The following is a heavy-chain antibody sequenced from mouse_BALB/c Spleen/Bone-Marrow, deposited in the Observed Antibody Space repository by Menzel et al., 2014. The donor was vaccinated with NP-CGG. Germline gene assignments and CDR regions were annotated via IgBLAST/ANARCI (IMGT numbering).Heavy chain of an antibody. J-gene: IGHJ3*01. CDR2: INPNIGGT. CDR1: GYTFTECT. Sequence: EVQLQQSGPELVKPGASVKISCKTFGYTFTECTIHWVKQSHGKSLEWIGNINPNIGGTTYNQKFKGKATLTVDMSSSTAYMDLRSLTSEDSAVYYCARGRFAYWGQGTLVTVSA. V-gene: IGHV1-18*01. CDR3: ARGRFAY.